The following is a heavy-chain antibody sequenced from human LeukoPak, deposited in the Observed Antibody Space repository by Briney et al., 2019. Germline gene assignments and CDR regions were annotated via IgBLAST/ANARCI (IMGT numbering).Heavy chain of an antibody. CDR3: ARPRRWYHYHPPDY. CDR1: GFTFSNYG. J-gene: IGHJ4*02. D-gene: IGHD2-15*01. Sequence: GGSLRLSCAASGFTFSNYGMHWVRQAPGKGLEWVAVIWYDGSNKYYADSVKGRFTISRDNSKNTLYLQMNSLRAEDTAVYYCARPRRWYHYHPPDYWGQGTLVTVSS. CDR2: IWYDGSNK. V-gene: IGHV3-33*01.